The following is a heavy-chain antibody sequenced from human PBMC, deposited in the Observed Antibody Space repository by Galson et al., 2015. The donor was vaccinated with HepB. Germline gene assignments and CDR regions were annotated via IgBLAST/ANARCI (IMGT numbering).Heavy chain of an antibody. V-gene: IGHV3-23*01. CDR3: AKSVYGGNLIGYYFDY. D-gene: IGHD4-23*01. CDR2: ISGSGGST. Sequence: SLRLSCAASGFTFSSYAMSWVRQAPGKGLEWVSAISGSGGSTYYADSVKGRFTISRDNSKNTLYLQMNSLRAEDTAVYYCAKSVYGGNLIGYYFDYWGQGTLVTVSS. J-gene: IGHJ4*02. CDR1: GFTFSSYA.